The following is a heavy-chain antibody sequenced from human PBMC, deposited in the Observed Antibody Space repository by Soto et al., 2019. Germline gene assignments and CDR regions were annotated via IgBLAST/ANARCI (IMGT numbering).Heavy chain of an antibody. D-gene: IGHD2-15*01. Sequence: NPGGSLRLSCAASGFTFSDYYMSWIRQAPGKGLEWVSYISSSGSTIYYADSVKGRFTISRDNAKNSLYLQMNSLRAEDTAVYYCARACSGGSCYSIGTVGMDVWGQGTTVTVSS. CDR3: ARACSGGSCYSIGTVGMDV. V-gene: IGHV3-11*01. CDR2: ISSSGSTI. J-gene: IGHJ6*02. CDR1: GFTFSDYY.